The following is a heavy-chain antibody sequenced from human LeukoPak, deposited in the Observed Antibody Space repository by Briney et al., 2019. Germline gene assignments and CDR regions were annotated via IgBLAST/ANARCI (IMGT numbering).Heavy chain of an antibody. J-gene: IGHJ4*02. Sequence: GGSLRLSCAASGFTFSSYGMHWVRQAPGKGLEWVAVIWYDGSNKYYADSVKGRFTISRDNSKSTLYLQMNSLRAEDTAVYYCARDQTAAALDYWGQGTLVTVSS. D-gene: IGHD6-13*01. CDR1: GFTFSSYG. CDR3: ARDQTAAALDY. CDR2: IWYDGSNK. V-gene: IGHV3-33*01.